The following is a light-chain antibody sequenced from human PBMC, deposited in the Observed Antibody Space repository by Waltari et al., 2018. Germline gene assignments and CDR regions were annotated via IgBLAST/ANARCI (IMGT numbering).Light chain of an antibody. Sequence: QSALTQPASVSGSPGQSITIPCTGASSDVGGYNYVSWYQQHPGQAPKRIIYDVNNRPSGLSNRFSGSKSGNRASLTISGLQAEDEADYYCCSFTSSSTWVFGGGTKLTVL. V-gene: IGLV2-14*03. CDR1: SSDVGGYNY. J-gene: IGLJ3*02. CDR3: CSFTSSSTWV. CDR2: DVN.